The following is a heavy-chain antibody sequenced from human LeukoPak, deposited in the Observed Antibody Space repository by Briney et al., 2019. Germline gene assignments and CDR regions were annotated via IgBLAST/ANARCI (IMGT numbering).Heavy chain of an antibody. D-gene: IGHD3-10*01. CDR3: ARVRGEAPFDY. CDR1: GFSFSSYE. CDR2: ISNRDNTI. J-gene: IGHJ4*02. V-gene: IGHV3-48*03. Sequence: PGGSLRLSCAASGFSFSSYEMAWVRQALGKGLEWLSFISNRDNTIYTADSVKGRFTISRDNAKNSLYLQMNSLRADDTAIYYCARVRGEAPFDYWGLGTLVTVSS.